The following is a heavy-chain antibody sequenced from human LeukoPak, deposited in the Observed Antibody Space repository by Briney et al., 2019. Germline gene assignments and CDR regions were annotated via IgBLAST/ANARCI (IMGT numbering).Heavy chain of an antibody. D-gene: IGHD4-17*01. CDR1: GGSISSSSYY. V-gene: IGHV4-39*01. CDR2: IHYTGST. CDR3: ARTTYGDYDGHYYYYMDV. J-gene: IGHJ6*03. Sequence: PSETLSLTCTVSGGSISSSSYYWGWIRQPPGKGLECIGSIHYTGSTYYNPSLKSRVTISVDTSKNQFSLKPSSVTAADTAVYYCARTTYGDYDGHYYYYMDVWGKGTTVTISS.